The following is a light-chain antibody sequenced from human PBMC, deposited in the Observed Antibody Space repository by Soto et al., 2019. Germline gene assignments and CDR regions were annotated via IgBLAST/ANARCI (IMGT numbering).Light chain of an antibody. V-gene: IGLV3-25*03. CDR3: QSTDTSVSFI. J-gene: IGLJ2*01. Sequence: SYELTQPPSVSVSPGQTARITCSGDTLPKRYAYWYQQKPGQAPVLVIYKDNERPSGIPERFSGSSSGSTVTLTISGVQAEDEADYYCQSTDTSVSFIFGGGTKVTVL. CDR2: KDN. CDR1: TLPKRY.